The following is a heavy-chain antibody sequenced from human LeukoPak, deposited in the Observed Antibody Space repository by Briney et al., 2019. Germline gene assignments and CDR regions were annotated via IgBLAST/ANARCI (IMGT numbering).Heavy chain of an antibody. J-gene: IGHJ4*02. V-gene: IGHV1-2*06. CDR2: INPNSGGT. CDR1: GYTFTGYY. Sequence: ASVKVSCKASGYTFTGYYMHWVRQAPGQGLEWMGRINPNSGGTNYAQKFQGRVTMTRDTSISTAYVELSRLRSDDTAVYYCARESAARPKHFDYWGQGTLVTVPS. D-gene: IGHD6-6*01. CDR3: ARESAARPKHFDY.